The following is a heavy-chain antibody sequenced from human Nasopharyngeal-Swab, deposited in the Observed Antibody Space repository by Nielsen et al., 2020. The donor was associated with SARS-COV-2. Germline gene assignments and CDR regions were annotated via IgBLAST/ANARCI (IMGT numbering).Heavy chain of an antibody. CDR1: GGTLNTFG. CDR2: IIPMFGIA. V-gene: IGHV1-69*04. D-gene: IGHD3-10*01. CDR3: ARDLYSRVAGSGNWFDP. Sequence: SVKVSCKASGGTLNTFGISWVRQAPGQGLEGMGRIIPMFGIATYAQNFQGRVTITADKSTTTAYMELSSLRSEDTAVYYCARDLYSRVAGSGNWFDPWGQGTLVTVSS. J-gene: IGHJ5*02.